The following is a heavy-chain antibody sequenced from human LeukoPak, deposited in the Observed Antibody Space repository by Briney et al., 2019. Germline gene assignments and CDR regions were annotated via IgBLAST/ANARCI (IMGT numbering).Heavy chain of an antibody. V-gene: IGHV3-7*01. J-gene: IGHJ4*02. CDR3: ARDLRLWFGELSSGHFDY. D-gene: IGHD3-10*01. CDR1: GFTFSSYW. CDR2: IKQDGNEK. Sequence: GGSLRLSCAASGFTFSSYWMSWVRQAPGKGLEWVANIKQDGNEKYYVDSVKGRFTVSRDNTKNSLYLQMNSLRAEDTAVYYCARDLRLWFGELSSGHFDYWGQGTLVTVSS.